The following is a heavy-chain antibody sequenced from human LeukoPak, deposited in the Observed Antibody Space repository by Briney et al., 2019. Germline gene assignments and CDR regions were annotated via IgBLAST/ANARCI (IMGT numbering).Heavy chain of an antibody. Sequence: GGSLRLSCAASGFTFSSYGMHWVRQAPGKGLEWVAVISYDGSNKYYADSVKGRFTISRDNSKNTLYLQMNSLRADDTAVYYCARGSSHAEYFQHWGQGTLVTISS. V-gene: IGHV3-30*03. CDR1: GFTFSSYG. CDR2: ISYDGSNK. CDR3: ARGSSHAEYFQH. D-gene: IGHD3-10*01. J-gene: IGHJ1*01.